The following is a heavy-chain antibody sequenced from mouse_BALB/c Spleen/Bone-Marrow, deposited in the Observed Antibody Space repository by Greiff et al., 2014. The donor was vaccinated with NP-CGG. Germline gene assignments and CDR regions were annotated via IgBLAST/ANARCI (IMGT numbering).Heavy chain of an antibody. CDR1: GYTFTSSW. Sequence: VQLQESGSVLVRPGASVKLSCKASGYTFTSSWMPWAKRRPGQGLEWIGEIHPNTDNTNYDEKFKGKATLTVDTSSSTAYVEHRSLTTEDSAVYYCARRHRYAYYMDYWGQGTSLTVSS. D-gene: IGHD2-14*01. J-gene: IGHJ2*02. CDR3: ARRHRYAYYMDY. V-gene: IGHV1S130*01. CDR2: IHPNTDNT.